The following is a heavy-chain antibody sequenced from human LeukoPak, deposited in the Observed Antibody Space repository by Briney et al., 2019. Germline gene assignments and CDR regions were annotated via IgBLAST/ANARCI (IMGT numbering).Heavy chain of an antibody. V-gene: IGHV4-61*02. CDR2: IYTSGST. D-gene: IGHD3-10*01. CDR3: ARDVLGSDPYHGSGSSPYYYYYYMDV. Sequence: SETLSLTCTVSGGSISSGSYYWSWIRQPAGKGLEWIGRIYTSGSTNYNPSLKSRVTMSVDTSKNQFSLKLSSVTAADTAVYYCARDVLGSDPYHGSGSSPYYYYYYMDVWGKGTTVTVSS. J-gene: IGHJ6*03. CDR1: GGSISSGSYY.